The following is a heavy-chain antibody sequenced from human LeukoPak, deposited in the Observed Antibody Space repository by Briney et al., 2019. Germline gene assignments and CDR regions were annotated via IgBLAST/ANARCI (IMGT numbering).Heavy chain of an antibody. D-gene: IGHD3-10*01. J-gene: IGHJ3*02. CDR2: MTHSGST. Sequence: PSETLSLTCAVYGGSFSNYYWSWIRQPPGKGLEWIGEMTHSGSTNYNPSLKSRVTISLDTSRNQFSLKLNSVTAADTAVYYCAKSNGYGLVDIWGQGTMVTVSS. CDR3: AKSNGYGLVDI. CDR1: GGSFSNYY. V-gene: IGHV4-34*01.